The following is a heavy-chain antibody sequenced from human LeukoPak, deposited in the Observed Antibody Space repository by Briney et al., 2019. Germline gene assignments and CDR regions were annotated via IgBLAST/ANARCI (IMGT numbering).Heavy chain of an antibody. CDR1: GLTFSSYG. V-gene: IGHV3-30*02. CDR3: AKVMGSSGWSSY. CDR2: IRYDGSNK. Sequence: GGSLRLSCAASGLTFSSYGMHWVRQAPGKGLEWVAFIRYDGSNKYYADSVKGRFTISRDNSKNTLYLQMNSLRAEDTAVYYCAKVMGSSGWSSYWGQGTLVTVSS. D-gene: IGHD6-19*01. J-gene: IGHJ4*02.